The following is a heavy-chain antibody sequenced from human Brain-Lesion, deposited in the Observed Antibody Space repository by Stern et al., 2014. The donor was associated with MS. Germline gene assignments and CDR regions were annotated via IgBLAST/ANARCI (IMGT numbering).Heavy chain of an antibody. D-gene: IGHD2-15*01. J-gene: IGHJ5*02. CDR3: AGEEDIRYCSGGSCTGNWFDP. CDR2: IYYSGNT. CDR1: GGSVSSTSYA. V-gene: IGHV4-39*01. Sequence: QLQLQESGPGLVKPSETLSLTCTVAGGSVSSTSYAWAWIRQPPGKGLEWIGTIYYSGNTYYSPSLKSRLTISLDTSTNQFSLQRGCVTAADTAVYYCAGEEDIRYCSGGSCTGNWFDPWGQGTLVTVSS.